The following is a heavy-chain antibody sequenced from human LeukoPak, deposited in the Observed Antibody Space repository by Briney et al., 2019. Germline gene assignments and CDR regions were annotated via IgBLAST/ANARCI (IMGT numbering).Heavy chain of an antibody. V-gene: IGHV4-39*07. CDR1: GGSISSSSYY. D-gene: IGHD6-19*01. Sequence: SETLSLTCTVSGGSISSSSYYWGWIRQPPGKGLEWIGSIYYSGSTNYNPSLKSRVTISVDTSKNQFSLKLSSVTAADTAVYYCARGQWLAYEYYFDYWGQGTLVTVSS. CDR2: IYYSGST. J-gene: IGHJ4*02. CDR3: ARGQWLAYEYYFDY.